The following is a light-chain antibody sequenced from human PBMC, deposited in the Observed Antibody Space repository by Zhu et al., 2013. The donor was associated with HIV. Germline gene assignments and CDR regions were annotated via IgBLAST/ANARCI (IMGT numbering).Light chain of an antibody. V-gene: IGLV3-21*02. CDR1: NIGSKR. J-gene: IGLJ3*02. CDR2: DDY. CDR3: QVWDSISDHLWI. Sequence: YVLTQPPSVSAGPGQTARISCEGANIGSKRVHWYQHRPGQAPVLIVYDDYYRPSGIPERISGSRSGNTATLTISRLEDGDEADYHCQVWDSISDHLWIFGGGTKVTVL.